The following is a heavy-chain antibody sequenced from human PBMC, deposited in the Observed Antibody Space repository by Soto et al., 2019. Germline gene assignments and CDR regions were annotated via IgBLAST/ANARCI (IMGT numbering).Heavy chain of an antibody. J-gene: IGHJ3*02. CDR3: ARDPSKDSNYYAGAAFDI. Sequence: QVQLQESGPGLLKPSQTLSLTCTVSGDSFSSGDYFWSWIRQPPGKGLEWIGYIFNSGTTYYNPSLRSRVSISVDTSKNQFSLKLNSVTAADTAVYYCARDPSKDSNYYAGAAFDIWGQGTMVTVSA. D-gene: IGHD3-22*01. CDR1: GDSFSSGDYF. V-gene: IGHV4-30-4*01. CDR2: IFNSGTT.